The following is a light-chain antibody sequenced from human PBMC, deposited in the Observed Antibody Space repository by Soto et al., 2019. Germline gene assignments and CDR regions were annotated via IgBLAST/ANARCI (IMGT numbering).Light chain of an antibody. CDR3: KSWDSNTRV. Sequence: QAVVTQSSSASASLGSSVKLTCTLSSGHSSYIIAWHQQQPGKAPRYLMKLEGSGSYNTGSGVPDRFSGSSSGADRYLTISIRQFEDEADYYFKSWDSNTRVFGGGTKVTVL. CDR1: SGHSSYI. CDR2: LEGSGSY. J-gene: IGLJ3*02. V-gene: IGLV4-60*02.